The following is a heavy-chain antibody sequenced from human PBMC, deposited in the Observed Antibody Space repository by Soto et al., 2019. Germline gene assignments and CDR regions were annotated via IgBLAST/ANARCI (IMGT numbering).Heavy chain of an antibody. V-gene: IGHV4-38-2*01. CDR1: GYSISSGYY. CDR3: ARISTHEYDISDYYSPTYYFDS. D-gene: IGHD3-22*01. Sequence: KPWVTLSLTCDVSGYSISSGYYWGWIRQPPGKGMEWSGSMYHSGRSQYAPSLKSRVTISVDTSRNQFSLRLTSVTAADTAVYYCARISTHEYDISDYYSPTYYFDSWSQGSLVTVSS. J-gene: IGHJ4*02. CDR2: MYHSGRS.